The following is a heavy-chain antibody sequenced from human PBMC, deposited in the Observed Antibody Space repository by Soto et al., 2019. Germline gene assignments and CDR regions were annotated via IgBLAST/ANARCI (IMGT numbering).Heavy chain of an antibody. Sequence: QVQLVQSGAEVKKPGSSVKVSCKASGGTFSSYAISWVRQAPGQGLEWMGGIIPIFGTANYAQKFQGRVTITADESTSTAYLELSSLRSEDTAVYYCARVLTNRSTGAMANPVYYYYYGMDVLGQGTTVTVSS. CDR1: GGTFSSYA. CDR2: IIPIFGTA. J-gene: IGHJ6*02. D-gene: IGHD2-8*01. CDR3: ARVLTNRSTGAMANPVYYYYYGMDV. V-gene: IGHV1-69*01.